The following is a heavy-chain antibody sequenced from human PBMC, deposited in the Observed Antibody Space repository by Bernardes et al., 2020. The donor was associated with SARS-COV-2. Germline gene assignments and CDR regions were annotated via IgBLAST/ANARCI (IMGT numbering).Heavy chain of an antibody. V-gene: IGHV3-11*03. CDR2: ITTSTYT. J-gene: IGHJ3*02. CDR1: GLTIGDYY. Sequence: GGSLRLSRAVSGLTIGDYYMSWIRQAPGRGLEWVSYITTSTYTNYADSVRGRFTVSRDNAKNSLNLQMKSLRADDTAVYYCAIEGASNVFDMWGQGTMVNVSS. CDR3: AIEGASNVFDM. D-gene: IGHD6-6*01.